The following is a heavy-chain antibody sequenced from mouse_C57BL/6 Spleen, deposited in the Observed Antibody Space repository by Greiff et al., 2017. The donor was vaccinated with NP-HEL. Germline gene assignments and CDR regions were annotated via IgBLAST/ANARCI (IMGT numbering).Heavy chain of an antibody. Sequence: EVKLMESGGGLVKPGGSLKLSCAASGFTFSDYGMHWVRQAPEKGLEWVAYISSGSSTIYYADTVKGRFTISRDNAKNTLFLQMTSLRSEDTAMYYCARPGYSNYYFDYWGQGTTLTVSS. CDR3: ARPGYSNYYFDY. D-gene: IGHD2-5*01. V-gene: IGHV5-17*01. J-gene: IGHJ2*01. CDR2: ISSGSSTI. CDR1: GFTFSDYG.